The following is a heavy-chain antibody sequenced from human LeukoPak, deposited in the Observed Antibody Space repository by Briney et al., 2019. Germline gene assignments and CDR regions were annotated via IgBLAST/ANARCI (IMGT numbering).Heavy chain of an antibody. J-gene: IGHJ6*02. D-gene: IGHD3-10*01. CDR2: ISAYNGNT. V-gene: IGHV1-18*01. Sequence: ASVKVSCKASGYTFTSYGISWVRQAPGQGLEWMGWISAYNGNTNYAQKLQGRVTMTTDTSTSTACMELRSLRSDDTAVYYCARMGKGYGSGSYYTYRYGMDVWGQGTAVTVSS. CDR3: ARMGKGYGSGSYYTYRYGMDV. CDR1: GYTFTSYG.